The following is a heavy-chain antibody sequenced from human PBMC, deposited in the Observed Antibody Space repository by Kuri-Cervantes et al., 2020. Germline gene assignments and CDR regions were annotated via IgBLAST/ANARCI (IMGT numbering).Heavy chain of an antibody. CDR1: GYSISSGYY. J-gene: IGHJ2*01. D-gene: IGHD4-17*01. CDR3: AKETVTGTPRRGYLDL. Sequence: SETLSLTCAVSGYSISSGYYWGWIRQPPGKGLEWIGSIYHGGSTYYNPSLKSRVTISVDTSKKQFSLKLSSVTAADTAVYYCAKETVTGTPRRGYLDLWGRGTLVTVSS. CDR2: IYHGGST. V-gene: IGHV4-38-2*02.